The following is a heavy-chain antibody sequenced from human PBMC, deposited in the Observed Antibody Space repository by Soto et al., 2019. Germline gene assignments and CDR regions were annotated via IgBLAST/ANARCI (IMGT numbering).Heavy chain of an antibody. D-gene: IGHD6-13*01. J-gene: IGHJ4*02. CDR3: AKPLASGYSSSWTIDY. CDR2: ISGSGGST. Sequence: GGSLRLSCAASGFTFSSYAMSWVRQAPGKGLEWVSAISGSGGSTYYADSVKGRFTISRDNSKNTLYLQMNSLRAEDTAVYYCAKPLASGYSSSWTIDYWGQGTLVTVS. CDR1: GFTFSSYA. V-gene: IGHV3-23*01.